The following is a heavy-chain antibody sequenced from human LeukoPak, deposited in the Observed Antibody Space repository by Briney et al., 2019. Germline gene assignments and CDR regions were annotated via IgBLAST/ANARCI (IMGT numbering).Heavy chain of an antibody. V-gene: IGHV1-18*01. CDR3: ATGASITMIADY. J-gene: IGHJ4*02. Sequence: ASVKVSCKASGYTFTSYGISWVRRAPGQGLEWMGWISAYNGNTNYAQKFQGRVTMTEDTSTDTAYMELSSLRSEDTAVYYCATGASITMIADYWGQGTLVTVSS. CDR1: GYTFTSYG. D-gene: IGHD3-22*01. CDR2: ISAYNGNT.